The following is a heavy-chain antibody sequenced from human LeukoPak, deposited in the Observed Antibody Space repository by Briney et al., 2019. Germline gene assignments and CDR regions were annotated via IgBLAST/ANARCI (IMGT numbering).Heavy chain of an antibody. CDR2: ISSSSSYI. J-gene: IGHJ4*02. D-gene: IGHD3-10*01. Sequence: GGSLRLSCAASGFTFSSYSMNWVRQAPGKGLEWVSSISSSSSYIYYADSVKGRFTISRDNAKNSLYLQMNSLRAEDTAVYYCARDGSETTEEDFDYWGQGTLVTVSS. CDR1: GFTFSSYS. CDR3: ARDGSETTEEDFDY. V-gene: IGHV3-21*01.